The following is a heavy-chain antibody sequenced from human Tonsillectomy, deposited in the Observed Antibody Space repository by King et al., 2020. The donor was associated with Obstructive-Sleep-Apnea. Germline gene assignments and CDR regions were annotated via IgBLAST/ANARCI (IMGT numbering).Heavy chain of an antibody. CDR1: GGTLSSYA. Sequence: VQLVQSGAEVKKPGSSVKVSCKASGGTLSSYAISWVRQAPGQGLEWMGGIIPILGIANYAQKFQGRLSITADRSTSTAYMELSSLKSEDTAVYYCARDKYSGSYSYYGMDVWGQGTTVTVSS. CDR3: ARDKYSGSYSYYGMDV. J-gene: IGHJ6*02. D-gene: IGHD1-26*01. V-gene: IGHV1-69*10. CDR2: IIPILGIA.